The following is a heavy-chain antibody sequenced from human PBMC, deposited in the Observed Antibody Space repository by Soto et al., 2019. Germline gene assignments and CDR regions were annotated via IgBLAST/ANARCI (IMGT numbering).Heavy chain of an antibody. V-gene: IGHV3-48*01. CDR3: AREANMWISSSWSDY. Sequence: PGGSLRLSCAASGFTFSSYSMNWVRQAPGKGLEWVSYISSSSSTIYYADSVKGRFTISRDNAKNSLYLQMNSLRAEDTAVYYCAREANMWISSSWSDYWGQGTLVTVSS. CDR2: ISSSSSTI. D-gene: IGHD6-13*01. J-gene: IGHJ4*02. CDR1: GFTFSSYS.